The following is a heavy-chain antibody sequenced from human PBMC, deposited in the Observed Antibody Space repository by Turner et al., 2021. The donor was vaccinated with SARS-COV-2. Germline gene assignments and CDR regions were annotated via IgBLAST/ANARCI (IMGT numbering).Heavy chain of an antibody. D-gene: IGHD3-22*01. V-gene: IGHV3-23*01. CDR1: GFTFSSYA. CDR3: AKLIVGTDY. Sequence: EVQLLESGGGLVQPGGSLRLSCAASGFTFSSYAMSWVRQAPGKGLEWVSSISSTSGSTYYADSVKGRFTFSRDNSKNTLYLQMNSLRAEDTAVYYSAKLIVGTDYWGQGTLVTVSS. CDR2: ISSTSGST. J-gene: IGHJ4*02.